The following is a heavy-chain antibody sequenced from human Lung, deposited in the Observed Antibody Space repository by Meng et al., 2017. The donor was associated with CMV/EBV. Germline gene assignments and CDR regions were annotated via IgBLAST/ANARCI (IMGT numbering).Heavy chain of an antibody. CDR2: IYHSGST. V-gene: IGHV4-4*02. CDR1: GASISSTNC. Sequence: VQLQGLGPGRVMPSGALALTCAVSGASISSTNCWSWARQPPGKGLEWIGEIYHSGSTNYNPSLKSRVTISVDKSKNQFSLKLSSVTAADTAVYYCASFPPPGKQWLVTDYWGQGTLVTVS. D-gene: IGHD6-19*01. J-gene: IGHJ4*02. CDR3: ASFPPPGKQWLVTDY.